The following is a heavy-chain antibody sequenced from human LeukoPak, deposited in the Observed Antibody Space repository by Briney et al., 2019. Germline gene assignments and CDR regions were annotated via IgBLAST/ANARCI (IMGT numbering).Heavy chain of an antibody. CDR3: ARTQSLFYDSSKAFFDY. CDR1: GYTFTGYY. D-gene: IGHD3-22*01. CDR2: INPNSGGT. Sequence: ASVKVSCKASGYTFTGYYLHWVRQAPGQGLEWMGWINPNSGGTNYAQNFQGRVTMSRDTSINTAYTELRSLRSDDTAFYYCARTQSLFYDSSKAFFDYWGQGTLVTVSS. V-gene: IGHV1-2*02. J-gene: IGHJ4*02.